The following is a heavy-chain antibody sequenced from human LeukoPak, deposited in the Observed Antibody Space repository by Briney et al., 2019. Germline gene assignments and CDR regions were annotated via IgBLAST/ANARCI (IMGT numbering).Heavy chain of an antibody. Sequence: ASVTVSCKASGGTFSSYAISWMRQAPGQGLEWMGGIIPIFGTANYAQKFQGRVTITADKSTSTAYMELSSLRSEDTAVYYCARALYNWNHAPYYYYGMDVWGKGTTVTVSS. V-gene: IGHV1-69*06. CDR2: IIPIFGTA. D-gene: IGHD1-14*01. CDR1: GGTFSSYA. J-gene: IGHJ6*04. CDR3: ARALYNWNHAPYYYYGMDV.